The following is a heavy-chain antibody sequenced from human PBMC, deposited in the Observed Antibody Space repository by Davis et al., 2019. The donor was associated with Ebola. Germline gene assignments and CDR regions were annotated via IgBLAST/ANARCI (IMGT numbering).Heavy chain of an antibody. CDR2: TYFSSKWFE. CDR1: GDSVSRNSA. J-gene: IGHJ3*02. CDR3: ARGWLRTGFDI. D-gene: IGHD3/OR15-3a*01. Sequence: HSQTLSLTCDISGDSVSRNSAWNWIRPSPSRGLEWLGRTYFSSKWFEDYAVSVKSRIIINPDTSKNQLSLQLNSVTPEDTAVYYCARGWLRTGFDIWGQGTMVTVSS. V-gene: IGHV6-1*01.